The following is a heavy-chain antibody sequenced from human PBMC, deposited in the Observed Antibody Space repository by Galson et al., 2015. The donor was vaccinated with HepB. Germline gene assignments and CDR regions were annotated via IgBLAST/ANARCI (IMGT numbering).Heavy chain of an antibody. CDR1: GFTFPSYA. CDR2: LTASGATT. Sequence: SLRLSCAASGFTFPSYAMSWVRQAPGKGLEWVSSLTASGATTHYADSVKGRFTISRDNSKSTLYLQMSSLTAEDTAVYYCAKTPSGWAYFDYWGQGSLVTVSS. J-gene: IGHJ4*02. CDR3: AKTPSGWAYFDY. D-gene: IGHD6-19*01. V-gene: IGHV3-23*01.